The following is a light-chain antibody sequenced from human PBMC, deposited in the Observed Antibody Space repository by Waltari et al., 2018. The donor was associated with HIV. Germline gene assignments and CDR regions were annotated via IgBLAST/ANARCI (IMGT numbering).Light chain of an antibody. CDR2: WAS. Sequence: DIVMTQSPDSLAVSLGERATINCKSSQSVLFSSNNKNYLAWYQQKLGQPPRLLLYWASTRESAVPDRFSGSGSGADFTLTISSLQAEDVAVYYCQQYYSTPQTFGPGTKLDIK. CDR3: QQYYSTPQT. J-gene: IGKJ3*01. CDR1: QSVLFSSNNKNY. V-gene: IGKV4-1*01.